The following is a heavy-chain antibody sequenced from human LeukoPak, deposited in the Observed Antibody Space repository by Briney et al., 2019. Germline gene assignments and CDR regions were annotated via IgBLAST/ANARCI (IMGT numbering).Heavy chain of an antibody. J-gene: IGHJ4*02. D-gene: IGHD3-22*01. V-gene: IGHV3-23*01. CDR3: AKGTMDGGQYYYDSS. CDR1: GFTFSSSA. Sequence: PGGSLRLSCAASGFTFSSSAMSWVRQAPGKGLEWVSAISSSGGVTYYADSVKGRFTISRDNSKNTLYLQINSLRAEDTAVYYCAKGTMDGGQYYYDSSGGQGTLVTVSS. CDR2: ISSSGGVT.